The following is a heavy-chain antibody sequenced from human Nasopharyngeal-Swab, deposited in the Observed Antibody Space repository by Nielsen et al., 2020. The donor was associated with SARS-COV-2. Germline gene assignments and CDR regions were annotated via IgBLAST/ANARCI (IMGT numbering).Heavy chain of an antibody. V-gene: IGHV3-30*04. D-gene: IGHD3-22*01. CDR3: AKRDDYYESSGLGD. CDR2: VSYDGSNK. CDR1: GFTFSTYT. J-gene: IGHJ4*02. Sequence: GESLKISCAASGFTFSTYTMHWVRQAPGKGLEWVAVVSYDGSNKYCADSVKGRFTISRDNSKNTLYLQMNSLRAEDTAVYYCAKRDDYYESSGLGDWGQGTLVTVSS.